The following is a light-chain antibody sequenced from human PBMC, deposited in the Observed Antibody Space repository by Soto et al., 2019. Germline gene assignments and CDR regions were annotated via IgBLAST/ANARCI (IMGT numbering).Light chain of an antibody. CDR3: QQANNFVT. CDR1: RDIGSW. Sequence: DIQMTQSPSSVSASVGDRVTIACRASRDIGSWLAWYQQKPGKAPNLLIYAASSLRSGVPSRFSGSGSGTEFTLTISSLQPEDFATYFSQQANNFVTFGGGTNVEIK. CDR2: AAS. V-gene: IGKV1-12*01. J-gene: IGKJ4*01.